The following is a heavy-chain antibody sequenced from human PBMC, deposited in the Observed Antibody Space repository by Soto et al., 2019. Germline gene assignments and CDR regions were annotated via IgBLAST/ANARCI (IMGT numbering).Heavy chain of an antibody. Sequence: QVQLVESGGGLVKPGGSLRLSCAASGFTFSDYYMSWVRQAPGKGLEWVSYISSSGTTIYYADSVKGRFTISRDNAKNSLYLQMNSLRAAYTAVYYCARAFTYYYDSSGYYYAGYWGQGTLVTVSS. J-gene: IGHJ4*02. V-gene: IGHV3-11*01. CDR2: ISSSGTTI. D-gene: IGHD3-22*01. CDR3: ARAFTYYYDSSGYYYAGY. CDR1: GFTFSDYY.